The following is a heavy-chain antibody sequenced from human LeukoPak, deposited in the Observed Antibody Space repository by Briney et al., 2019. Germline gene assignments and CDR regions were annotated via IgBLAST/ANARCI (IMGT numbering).Heavy chain of an antibody. CDR1: GGSISSYY. D-gene: IGHD6-13*01. J-gene: IGHJ4*02. V-gene: IGHV4-59*12. Sequence: SETLSLTCTVSGGSISSYYWSWIRQPPGKGLEWLGYIYYSGSSNYNPSLKSRVTISADTSKNQFSLKLSSVTAADTAVYYCARDYSRYSSSWYPLDYWGQGTLVTVSS. CDR3: ARDYSRYSSSWYPLDY. CDR2: IYYSGSS.